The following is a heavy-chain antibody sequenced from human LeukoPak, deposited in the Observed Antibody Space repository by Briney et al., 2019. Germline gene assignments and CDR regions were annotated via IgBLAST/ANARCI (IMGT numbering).Heavy chain of an antibody. CDR3: AKDYDAVHIVAPKGFDY. V-gene: IGHV3-9*01. D-gene: IGHD5-12*01. J-gene: IGHJ4*02. Sequence: LSGRSLRLSCAASGFTFDDYAMHWVRQAPGKGLEWVSGISWNSGSIGYADSVKGRFTISRDNAKNSLYLQMNSLRAEDTALYYCAKDYDAVHIVAPKGFDYWGQGTLVTVSS. CDR2: ISWNSGSI. CDR1: GFTFDDYA.